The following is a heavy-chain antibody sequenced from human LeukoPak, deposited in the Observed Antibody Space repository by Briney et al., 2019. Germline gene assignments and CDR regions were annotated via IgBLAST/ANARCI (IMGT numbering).Heavy chain of an antibody. D-gene: IGHD3-22*01. CDR1: GSSINNNF. Sequence: SETLSLTCTVSGSSINNNFWTWIRQPPGKGLEWIGHIYSTGSANYNPSLKSRVLISGDTSKNQIPLKLTSVTAADTAVYFCARHRDYYDTWGHGTLVTVSS. V-gene: IGHV4-59*08. J-gene: IGHJ4*01. CDR2: IYSTGSA. CDR3: ARHRDYYDT.